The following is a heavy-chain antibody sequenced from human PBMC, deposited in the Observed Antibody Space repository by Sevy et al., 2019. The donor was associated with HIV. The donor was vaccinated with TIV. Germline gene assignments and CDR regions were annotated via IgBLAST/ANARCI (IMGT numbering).Heavy chain of an antibody. J-gene: IGHJ4*02. CDR2: INPQTGGT. CDR1: GGTFSSYA. D-gene: IGHD3-22*01. V-gene: IGHV1-2*02. Sequence: ASVKVSCKASGGTFSSYAISWVRQAPGQGLEWMGWINPQTGGTYFAKKFQDRVTLTTATSINAVYMELSGLKFDDTAVFYCARMGDYFDTSGYYPLKYWGLGTLVTVSS. CDR3: ARMGDYFDTSGYYPLKY.